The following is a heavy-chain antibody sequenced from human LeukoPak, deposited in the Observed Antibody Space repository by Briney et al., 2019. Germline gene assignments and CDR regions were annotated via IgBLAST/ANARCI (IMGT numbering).Heavy chain of an antibody. CDR3: ARDPSSGYAFDI. CDR2: ISSSSSYI. J-gene: IGHJ3*02. V-gene: IGHV3-21*01. CDR1: GFTFSSYS. D-gene: IGHD3-22*01. Sequence: GGSLRLSCAASGFTFSSYSMNWVRQAPGKGLEWVSSISSSSSYIYYADSVKGRFTISRDNAKNSLYLQMNSLRAEDTAVYYCARDPSSGYAFDIWGQGTMVTVSS.